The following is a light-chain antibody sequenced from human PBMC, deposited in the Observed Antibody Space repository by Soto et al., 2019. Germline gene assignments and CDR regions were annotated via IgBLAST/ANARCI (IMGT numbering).Light chain of an antibody. J-gene: IGKJ2*01. V-gene: IGKV4-1*01. CDR2: WAS. Sequence: DIVMTQSPDSLAVSLGERATINCKSSQSVLYSSNNKNYLAWYQQRPGQPPKLLIYWASTREYGVPDRCSGSGSWTDFSLTITSLQAEDLVVYYCQQYESTPPSFGQGTKLESK. CDR3: QQYESTPPS. CDR1: QSVLYSSNNKNY.